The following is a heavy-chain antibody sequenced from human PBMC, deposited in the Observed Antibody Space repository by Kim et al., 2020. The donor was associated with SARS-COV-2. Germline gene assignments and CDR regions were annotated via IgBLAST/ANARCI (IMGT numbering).Heavy chain of an antibody. CDR3: ARVPVGASSWYYFDS. D-gene: IGHD6-13*01. Sequence: ADSLKGRFTISRDNADNSLYLEMNSLSADDTAVYYCARVPVGASSWYYFDSWGQGTLVTVSS. V-gene: IGHV3-11*05. J-gene: IGHJ4*02.